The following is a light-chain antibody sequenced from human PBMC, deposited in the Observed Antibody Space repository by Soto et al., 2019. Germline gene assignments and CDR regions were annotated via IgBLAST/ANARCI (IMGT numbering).Light chain of an antibody. CDR1: SSDVGGYDY. Sequence: QSALTQPASVSGSPGQSITISCTGTSSDVGGYDYVSWYQHHPGKAPKLMIYDVFNRPSGVSNRFSGSKSGNTASLTISGLQAEDEADYYCCSYTTTVTLVFGGGTKLTVL. CDR2: DVF. CDR3: CSYTTTVTLV. V-gene: IGLV2-14*03. J-gene: IGLJ3*02.